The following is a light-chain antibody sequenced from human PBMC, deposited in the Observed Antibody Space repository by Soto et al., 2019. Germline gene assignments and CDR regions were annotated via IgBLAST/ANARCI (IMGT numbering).Light chain of an antibody. J-gene: IGLJ3*02. CDR1: TGHSSYA. CDR3: QTWGTGWV. CDR2: LNSDGSH. V-gene: IGLV4-69*02. Sequence: QAVVTQSPSASASLGASVKLTCTLSTGHSSYAIAWHQQQPEKGPRYLMKLNSDGSHSKGGGIPDRFSGSSSGAERYLTISSLQSEDEADYYCQTWGTGWVFGGGTKLTVL.